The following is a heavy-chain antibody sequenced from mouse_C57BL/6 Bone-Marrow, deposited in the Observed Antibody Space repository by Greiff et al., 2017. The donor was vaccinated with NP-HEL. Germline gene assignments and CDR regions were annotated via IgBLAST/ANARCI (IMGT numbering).Heavy chain of an antibody. CDR3: ARRVFDY. CDR2: IHPNSGST. Sequence: QVQLQQPGAELVKPGASVKFSCPASCSTFPLSFLPFFPPIPCPVLSCLCLIHPNSGSTNYNEKFKSKATLTVDKSSSTAYMQRSSLTSEDSAVYYCARRVFDYWGQGTTLTVSS. J-gene: IGHJ2*01. V-gene: IGHV1-64*01. CDR1: CSTFPLSF.